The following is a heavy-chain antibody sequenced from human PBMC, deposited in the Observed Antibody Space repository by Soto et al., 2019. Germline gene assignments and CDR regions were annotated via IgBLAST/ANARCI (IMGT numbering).Heavy chain of an antibody. CDR1: GGSFSGYY. D-gene: IGHD6-19*01. CDR3: ARGRPKRAVAVYWYFDL. J-gene: IGHJ2*01. V-gene: IGHV4-34*01. Sequence: SETLSLTCAVYGGSFSGYYWSWIRQPPGKGLEWIEEINHSGSTNYNPSLKSRVTISVDTSKNQFSLKLSSVTAADTAVYYCARGRPKRAVAVYWYFDLWGRGTLVTVSS. CDR2: INHSGST.